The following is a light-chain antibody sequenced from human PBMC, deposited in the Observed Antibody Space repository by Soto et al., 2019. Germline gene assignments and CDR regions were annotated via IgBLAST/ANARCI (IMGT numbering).Light chain of an antibody. V-gene: IGLV2-8*01. J-gene: IGLJ3*02. CDR1: SSDVGAYKY. CDR2: EVS. Sequence: QSVLPQPPSTSGSPGQSVTISCTGTSSDVGAYKYVSWYQQYPGKAPKLMIYEVSKRPSGVPARFSGSKSGNTASLTVSGLQSEDEADYYCTSYVGSDTWVFGGGTKLTVL. CDR3: TSYVGSDTWV.